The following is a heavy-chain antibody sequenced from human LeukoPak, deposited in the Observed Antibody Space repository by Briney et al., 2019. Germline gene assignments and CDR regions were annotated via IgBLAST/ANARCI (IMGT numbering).Heavy chain of an antibody. V-gene: IGHV4-59*01. CDR2: IYYSGST. J-gene: IGHJ5*02. CDR1: GGSISSYY. Sequence: PSETLSLTCTVSGGSISSYYWSWIRQPPGKGLEWIGYIYYSGSTNYNPSLKSRVTISVDTSKNQFPLKLSSVTAADTAVYYCAREGLGWFDPWGQGTLVTVSS. D-gene: IGHD3-16*01. CDR3: AREGLGWFDP.